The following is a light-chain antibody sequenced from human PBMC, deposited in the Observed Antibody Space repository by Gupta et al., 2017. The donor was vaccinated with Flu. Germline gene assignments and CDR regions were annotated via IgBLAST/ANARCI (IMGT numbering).Light chain of an antibody. V-gene: IGLV1-44*01. Sequence: QSVLTQPPSASGTPGHRVTLPCSGSSSNIGRNTVNWYQQLPGTAPKLLIYSNNQRPSGVPDRFSGSNSGTAASLAISGLQSEDETDYYCAAWDDSLNGWVFGGGTKLTVL. J-gene: IGLJ3*02. CDR2: SNN. CDR1: SSNIGRNT. CDR3: AAWDDSLNGWV.